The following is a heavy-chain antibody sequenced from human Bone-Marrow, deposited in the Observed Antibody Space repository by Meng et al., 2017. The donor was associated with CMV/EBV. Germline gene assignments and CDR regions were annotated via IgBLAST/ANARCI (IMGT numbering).Heavy chain of an antibody. D-gene: IGHD1-7*01. CDR2: IRQNASAI. Sequence: GESLKISCAASGFIFSRYWMTWVRQAPGKGLEWVANIRQNASAIYYMDSVKGRFTISRDNAKNSLYLQMNSLRAEDTAVYYCARGGGTTFYYYGMDVWGQGTTVTVSS. J-gene: IGHJ6*02. V-gene: IGHV3-7*01. CDR1: GFIFSRYW. CDR3: ARGGGTTFYYYGMDV.